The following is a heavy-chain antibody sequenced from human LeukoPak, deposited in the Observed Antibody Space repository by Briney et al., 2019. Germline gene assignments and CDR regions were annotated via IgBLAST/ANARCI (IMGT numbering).Heavy chain of an antibody. J-gene: IGHJ6*03. D-gene: IGHD6-19*01. Sequence: ASVKVSCKASGYTFTGYYMHWVRQAPGQGLEWMGWINPNSGGTNYAQKFQGRVTMTRDTSISTTYMDLSRLRSDDTAVYYCARGVVDSSGWYRGGDYYMDVWGKGTTVTISS. CDR2: INPNSGGT. CDR1: GYTFTGYY. CDR3: ARGVVDSSGWYRGGDYYMDV. V-gene: IGHV1-2*02.